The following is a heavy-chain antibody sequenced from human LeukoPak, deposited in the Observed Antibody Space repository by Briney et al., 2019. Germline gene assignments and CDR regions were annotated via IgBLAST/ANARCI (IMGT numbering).Heavy chain of an antibody. CDR2: IWYDGGNK. V-gene: IGHV3-33*01. CDR1: GFTFSSYG. Sequence: GGSLRLSCAASGFTFSSYGMHWVRQAPGKGLEWVAVIWYDGGNKYYADSVKGRFTISRDNSKNTLYLQMNSLRAEDTAVYYCARDNWNYHFDYWGQGTLVTVSS. D-gene: IGHD1-7*01. J-gene: IGHJ4*02. CDR3: ARDNWNYHFDY.